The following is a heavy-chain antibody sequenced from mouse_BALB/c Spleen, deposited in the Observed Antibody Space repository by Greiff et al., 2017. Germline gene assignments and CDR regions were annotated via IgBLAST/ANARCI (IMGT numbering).Heavy chain of an antibody. CDR2: IYPGNVNT. CDR1: GYTFTSYY. V-gene: IGHV1S56*01. J-gene: IGHJ2*01. D-gene: IGHD3-3*01. Sequence: QVHVKQSGAELAKPGASVRISCKASGYTFTSYYIHWVKQRPGQGLEWIGWIYPGNVNTKYNEKFKGKATLTADKSSSTAYMQLSSLTSEDSAVYFCAREGRAPDYWGQGTTLTVSS. CDR3: AREGRAPDY.